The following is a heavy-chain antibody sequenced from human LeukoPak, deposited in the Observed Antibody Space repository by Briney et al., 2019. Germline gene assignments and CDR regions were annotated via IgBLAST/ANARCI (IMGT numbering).Heavy chain of an antibody. J-gene: IGHJ4*02. CDR3: ARDYYHPFDY. CDR2: ISSSGSTI. V-gene: IGHV3-48*03. Sequence: PGGSLRLSCAASGFTFSSYEMNWVRQAPGKGLEWVSYISSSGSTIYYADSVKGRFTISRDNAKNSLHLQMNSPRAEDTAVYYCARDYYHPFDYWGQGTLVTVSS. D-gene: IGHD1-26*01. CDR1: GFTFSSYE.